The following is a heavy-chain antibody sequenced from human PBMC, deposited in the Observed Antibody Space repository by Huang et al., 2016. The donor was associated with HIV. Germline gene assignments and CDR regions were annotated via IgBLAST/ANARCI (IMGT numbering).Heavy chain of an antibody. CDR2: IFADDSDT. V-gene: IGHV5-51*01. CDR3: ARRFSSSSGYFDY. CDR1: GYSCRRYG. D-gene: IGHD6-6*01. Sequence: VQLVQSGAEVKKPGESLKISCKGSGYSCRRYGIGWGGQVRGKGLVWMGIIFADDSDTTYSPSFEGQVTISADKSIGTAYLQWSSLKASDTAMYYCARRFSSSSGYFDYWGQGSLVTVSS. J-gene: IGHJ4*02.